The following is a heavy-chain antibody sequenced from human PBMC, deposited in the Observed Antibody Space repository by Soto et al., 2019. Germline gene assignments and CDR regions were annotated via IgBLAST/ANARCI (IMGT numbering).Heavy chain of an antibody. CDR3: AKEGSTLIVGNWFDT. D-gene: IGHD3-22*01. V-gene: IGHV3-23*01. CDR1: GFAFSNYP. Sequence: EVQLLESGGALVQPGGSLRLSCAASGFAFSNYPMSWVRQAPGKGLEWVSGITVSGARTYYADSVKGRFTISRDNYKNILYLEMNSLRAEDTAVYYCAKEGSTLIVGNWFDTWGQGALVTVSS. J-gene: IGHJ5*02. CDR2: ITVSGART.